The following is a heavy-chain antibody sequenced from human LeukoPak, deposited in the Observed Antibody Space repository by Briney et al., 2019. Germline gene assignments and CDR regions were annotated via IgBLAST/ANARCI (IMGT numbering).Heavy chain of an antibody. Sequence: SETLSLTCTVSGYSISSGYYWGWIRQPPGKGLGWIGSIYHSGSTYYNPSLKSRVTLSVDTSKNQLSLKLSSVTAADTAVYYCARGLRGYSGYDPFAYDDYWGQGTLVTVSS. V-gene: IGHV4-38-2*02. CDR1: GYSISSGYY. J-gene: IGHJ4*02. CDR2: IYHSGST. CDR3: ARGLRGYSGYDPFAYDDY. D-gene: IGHD5-12*01.